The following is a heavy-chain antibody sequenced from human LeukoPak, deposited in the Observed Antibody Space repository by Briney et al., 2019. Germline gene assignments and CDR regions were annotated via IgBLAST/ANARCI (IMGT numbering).Heavy chain of an antibody. CDR3: ARTADFWSGPFSDY. D-gene: IGHD3-3*01. CDR1: GFTFSSCS. V-gene: IGHV3-21*01. CDR2: ISSSSSYI. J-gene: IGHJ4*02. Sequence: GGSLRLSCAASGFTFSSCSMNWVRQAPRKGLEWVSSISSSSSYIYYADSVKGRFTISRDNAKNSLYLQMNSLRAEDTAVYYCARTADFWSGPFSDYWGQGTLVTVSS.